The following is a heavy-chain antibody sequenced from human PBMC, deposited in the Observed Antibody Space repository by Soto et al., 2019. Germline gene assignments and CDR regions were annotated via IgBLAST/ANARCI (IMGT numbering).Heavy chain of an antibody. D-gene: IGHD4-17*01. V-gene: IGHV4-39*01. CDR2: LHYSGST. Sequence: QLQLQESGPGLVKPSETLSLDCTVSGDSVSSRSYFLGWIRQPPGKGLEWIVSLHYSGSTYYNPSLKSRVTPSVDTSKHQFSLKLPSVIAADTAVYYCARQTLTTVNPGNYWGQGTLVTVSS. J-gene: IGHJ4*02. CDR1: GDSVSSRSYF. CDR3: ARQTLTTVNPGNY.